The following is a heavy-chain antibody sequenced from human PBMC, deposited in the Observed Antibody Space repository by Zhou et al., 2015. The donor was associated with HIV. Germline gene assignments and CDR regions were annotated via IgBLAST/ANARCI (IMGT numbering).Heavy chain of an antibody. CDR3: AKDRGYGGYQYIFEY. CDR1: GFTFSSYA. V-gene: IGHV3-30-3*01. Sequence: QVQLVESGGGVVQPGRSLRVSCAVSGFTFSSYAMHWVRQAPGKGLEWVAVISYDGSNKYYADSVKGRFTVSRDTSKNTVYLQINSLTTEDTAVYYCAKDRGYGGYQYIFEYWGQGTLVAVSS. CDR2: ISYDGSNK. D-gene: IGHD6-25*01. J-gene: IGHJ4*02.